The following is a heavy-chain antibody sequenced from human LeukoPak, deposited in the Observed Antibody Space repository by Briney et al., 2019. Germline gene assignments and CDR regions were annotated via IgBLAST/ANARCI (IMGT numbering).Heavy chain of an antibody. Sequence: GGSLRLSCAASGFTFSSYSMNWVRQAPGRGLEWVSSISTRSSHIYYADPVKGRFTISRNNAKNSLYMHMNSLRAEDTAVYYCARDWDYSFDYWGQGTLVTVSS. J-gene: IGHJ4*02. CDR2: ISTRSSHI. V-gene: IGHV3-21*01. D-gene: IGHD4-11*01. CDR3: ARDWDYSFDY. CDR1: GFTFSSYS.